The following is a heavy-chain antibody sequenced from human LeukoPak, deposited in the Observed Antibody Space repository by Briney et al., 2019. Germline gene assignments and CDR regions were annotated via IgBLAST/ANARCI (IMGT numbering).Heavy chain of an antibody. CDR1: GFTFSSYS. J-gene: IGHJ3*02. D-gene: IGHD2-2*01. CDR2: ISGSGGST. Sequence: GGSLRLSCAASGFTFSSYSMNWVRQAPGKGLEWVSAISGSGGSTYYADSVKGRFTISRDNSKNTLYLQMNSLRAEDTAVYYCAKGGRYCSSTSCYQPDDAFDIWGQGTMVTVSS. V-gene: IGHV3-23*01. CDR3: AKGGRYCSSTSCYQPDDAFDI.